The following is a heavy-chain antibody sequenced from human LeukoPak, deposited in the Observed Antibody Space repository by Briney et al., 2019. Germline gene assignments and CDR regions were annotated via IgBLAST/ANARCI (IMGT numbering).Heavy chain of an antibody. CDR1: GFTFSGSA. CDR3: RAAADLNDY. Sequence: QPGGSLQLSCAASGFTFSGSAMHWVRQASGKGLEWLGRIRSKADSYTTAYAASVKGMFIVSRDDSKNTAYLQMNSLKTEDTAVYYCRAAADLNDYWGQGTLVTVSS. J-gene: IGHJ4*02. V-gene: IGHV3-73*01. D-gene: IGHD6-13*01. CDR2: IRSKADSYTT.